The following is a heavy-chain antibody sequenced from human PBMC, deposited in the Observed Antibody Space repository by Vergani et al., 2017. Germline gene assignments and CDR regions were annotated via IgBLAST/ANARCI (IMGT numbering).Heavy chain of an antibody. D-gene: IGHD5-12*01. CDR1: GFTFNHCA. CDR3: AKANPRNSGYDYLYYYHAMDV. CDR2: ISGSGGST. Sequence: EVQLLESGGDLVQPGGSLRLSCAASGFTFNHCAMNWVRQAPGKGLEGVSGISGSGGSTYYAGSVKGRFTISRDSSKNTLYLQMNSLSAGDTAVYYCAKANPRNSGYDYLYYYHAMDVWGQGTTVTVSS. J-gene: IGHJ6*02. V-gene: IGHV3-23*01.